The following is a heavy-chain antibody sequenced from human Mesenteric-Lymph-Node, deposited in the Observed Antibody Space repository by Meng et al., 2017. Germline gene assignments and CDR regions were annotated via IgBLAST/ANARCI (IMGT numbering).Heavy chain of an antibody. CDR1: GFTFSSYE. CDR3: ARDSPEVLRFLEWSKTNWYFDL. Sequence: GESLKISCAASGFTFSSYEMNWVRQAPGKGLEWVSYISSSGSTIYYADSVKGRFTISRDNAKNSLYLQMNSLRAEDTAVYYCARDSPEVLRFLEWSKTNWYFDLWGRGTLVTVSS. CDR2: ISSSGSTI. D-gene: IGHD3-3*01. J-gene: IGHJ2*01. V-gene: IGHV3-48*03.